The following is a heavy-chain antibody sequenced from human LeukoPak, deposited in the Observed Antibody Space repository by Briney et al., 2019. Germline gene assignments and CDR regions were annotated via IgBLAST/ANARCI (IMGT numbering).Heavy chain of an antibody. CDR3: ARLGPYSSSWYDY. CDR2: IYYSGST. V-gene: IGHV4-59*08. J-gene: IGHJ4*02. D-gene: IGHD6-13*01. Sequence: SETLSLTCTVSGGSISSYYWSWIRQTPGKGLEWIGYIYYSGSTNYNPSLKSRVTISVDTSKNQFSLKLSSVTAADTAVYYCARLGPYSSSWYDYWGQGTLVTVSS. CDR1: GGSISSYY.